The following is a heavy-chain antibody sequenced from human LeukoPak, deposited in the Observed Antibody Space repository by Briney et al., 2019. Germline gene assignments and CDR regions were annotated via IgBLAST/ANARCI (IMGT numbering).Heavy chain of an antibody. Sequence: GGSLRLSCAASGFIFSTYWVTWVRQGPGKGLEWVANIKEDGSEKYYVESVKGRFTISRDNAKNSLYLQMNNLRPEDTAVYYCAAGDSFDYWGQGSLVTVYS. D-gene: IGHD4-17*01. V-gene: IGHV3-7*01. J-gene: IGHJ4*02. CDR1: GFIFSTYW. CDR2: IKEDGSEK. CDR3: AAGDSFDY.